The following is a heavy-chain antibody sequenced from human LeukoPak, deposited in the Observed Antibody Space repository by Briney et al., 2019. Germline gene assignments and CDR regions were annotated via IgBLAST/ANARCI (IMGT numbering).Heavy chain of an antibody. CDR1: GFTFSSYG. J-gene: IGHJ6*03. CDR2: ISDSGGST. Sequence: GGSLRLSCAASGFTFSSYGMGWVRQAPGKGLEWVSAISDSGGSTYYADSVKGRFTISRDNAKNSLYLQMNSLRVEDTAVYYCARAYSERYGLGYYYMDLWGKGTTVTVSS. V-gene: IGHV3-23*01. CDR3: ARAYSERYGLGYYYMDL. D-gene: IGHD1-26*01.